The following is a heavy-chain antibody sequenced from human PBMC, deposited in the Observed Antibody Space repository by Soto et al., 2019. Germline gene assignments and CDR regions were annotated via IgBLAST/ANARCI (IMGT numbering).Heavy chain of an antibody. Sequence: SETLSLTCTVSGGSVSSGSYYWSWIRQPPGKGLEWIGYIYYSGSTNYNPSLKSRVTISVDTSKNQFSLKLSSVTAADTAVYYCARGCNNVWDTYYDFWSGYYTGRVNRYFDYWGQGTLVTVSS. D-gene: IGHD3-3*01. CDR3: ARGCNNVWDTYYDFWSGYYTGRVNRYFDY. J-gene: IGHJ4*02. V-gene: IGHV4-61*01. CDR1: GGSVSSGSYY. CDR2: IYYSGST.